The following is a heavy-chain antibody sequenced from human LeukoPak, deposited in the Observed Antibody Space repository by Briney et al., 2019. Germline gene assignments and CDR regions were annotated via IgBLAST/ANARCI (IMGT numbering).Heavy chain of an antibody. CDR2: IYSGGST. D-gene: IGHD6-13*01. V-gene: IGHV3-53*04. CDR3: ATPGPYSSRLIFDY. CDR1: GFTVSSNY. Sequence: PGGSLRLSCAASGFTVSSNYMSWVRQAPGKGLEWVSVIYSGGSTYYADSVKGRFTISRHNSKNTLYLQMNSLRAEDTAVYYCATPGPYSSRLIFDYWGQGTLVTVSS. J-gene: IGHJ4*02.